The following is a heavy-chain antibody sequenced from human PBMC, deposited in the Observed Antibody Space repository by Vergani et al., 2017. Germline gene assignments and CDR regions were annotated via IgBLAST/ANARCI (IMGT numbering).Heavy chain of an antibody. Sequence: QVQLQESGPGLVKPSQTLSLTCTVSGGSISSGGYYWGWIRQPPGKGLEWIGSIYYSGSTYYNPSLKSRVTISVDTSKNQFSLKLSSVTAADTAVYYCARLNSVVVVISAFDIWGQGTMVTVSS. D-gene: IGHD3-22*01. V-gene: IGHV4-39*07. CDR1: GGSISSGGYY. J-gene: IGHJ3*02. CDR2: IYYSGST. CDR3: ARLNSVVVVISAFDI.